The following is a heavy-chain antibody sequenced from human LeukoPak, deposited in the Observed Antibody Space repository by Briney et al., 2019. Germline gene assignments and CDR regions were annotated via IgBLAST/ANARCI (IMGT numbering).Heavy chain of an antibody. J-gene: IGHJ5*02. V-gene: IGHV3-7*01. D-gene: IGHD2-2*01. CDR1: GFTFSSYW. CDR2: IKQDGSEK. Sequence: GGSLRLSCAASGFTFSSYWMSWVRQAPGKGLEWVANIKQDGSEKYYVDSVKGRFTISRDNAKNSLYLQMNSLSAEDTAVYYCARGGCSSTSCEYNWFDPWGQGTLVTVSS. CDR3: ARGGCSSTSCEYNWFDP.